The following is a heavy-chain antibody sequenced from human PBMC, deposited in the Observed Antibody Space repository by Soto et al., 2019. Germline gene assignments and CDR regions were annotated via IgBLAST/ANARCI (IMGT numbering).Heavy chain of an antibody. D-gene: IGHD2-8*01. CDR2: IIPIFGTA. V-gene: IGHV1-69*06. Sequence: QVQLVQSGAEVKKPGSSVKVSCKASGGTFSSYAISWVRQAPGQGLEWMGGIIPIFGTANYAQKFQGRVTITADKSTSTAYMELSSLRAEYTAVYYCHFQPHGRMGAFDIWGQGTMVTVSS. J-gene: IGHJ3*02. CDR1: GGTFSSYA. CDR3: HFQPHGRMGAFDI.